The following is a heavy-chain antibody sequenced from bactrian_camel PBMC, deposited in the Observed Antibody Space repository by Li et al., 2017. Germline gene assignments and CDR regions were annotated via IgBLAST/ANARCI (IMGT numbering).Heavy chain of an antibody. Sequence: VQLVESGGGSVQAGGSLRISCVASGITDKSACMGWFRQAPGKAREGVAAIDVEGTAYAASVKGRFTVSKEDGENTVSLQMKDLKPEDSGTYYCAAETSHRQSRYGDSWYPADYGHWGQGTQVTVS. CDR2: IDVEGT. CDR3: AAETSHRQSRYGDSWYPADYGH. D-gene: IGHD6*01. J-gene: IGHJ6*01. CDR1: GITDKSAC. V-gene: IGHV3S53*01.